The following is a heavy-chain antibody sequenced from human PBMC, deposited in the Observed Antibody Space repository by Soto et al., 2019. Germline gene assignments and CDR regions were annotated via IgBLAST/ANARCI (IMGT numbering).Heavy chain of an antibody. CDR1: GGSISSDY. CDR2: IYYSGST. Sequence: SETLSLTCTVSGGSISSDYWSWIRQPPGKGLEWIGYIYYSGSTNYNPSLKSRVTISVDTSKNQFSLKLSSVTAADTAVYYCATSSTSHPYGMDVWGQGTTVTVSS. CDR3: ATSSTSHPYGMDV. J-gene: IGHJ6*02. V-gene: IGHV4-59*01. D-gene: IGHD2-2*01.